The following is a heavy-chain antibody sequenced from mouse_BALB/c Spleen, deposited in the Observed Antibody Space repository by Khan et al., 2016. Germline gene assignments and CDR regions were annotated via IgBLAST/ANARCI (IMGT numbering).Heavy chain of an antibody. D-gene: IGHD2-2*01. J-gene: IGHJ3*01. CDR1: GYAFTNYL. CDR2: INPGSGGS. Sequence: QVQLQQSGAELVRPGTSVKVSCKASGYAFTNYLIEWVKQRPGQGLEWIGVINPGSGGSNYNEKFKGTAALTADISSSTAYMQLSSLTSDDSGVFFCARSDGYDVGYAYWGQVTLVTVSA. CDR3: ARSDGYDVGYAY. V-gene: IGHV1-54*01.